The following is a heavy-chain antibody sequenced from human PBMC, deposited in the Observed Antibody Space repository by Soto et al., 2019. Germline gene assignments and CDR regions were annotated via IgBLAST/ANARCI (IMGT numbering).Heavy chain of an antibody. D-gene: IGHD5-18*01. J-gene: IGHJ5*02. Sequence: ASVKVSCKVSGYTLTELSMHWVRQAPGKGLEWMGGFDPEDGETIYAQKFQGRVTVTEDTSTDTAYMELSSLRSEDTAVYYCATDLYTAMVPVGVSGFDPWGQGTLVTVSS. CDR3: ATDLYTAMVPVGVSGFDP. CDR1: GYTLTELS. CDR2: FDPEDGET. V-gene: IGHV1-24*01.